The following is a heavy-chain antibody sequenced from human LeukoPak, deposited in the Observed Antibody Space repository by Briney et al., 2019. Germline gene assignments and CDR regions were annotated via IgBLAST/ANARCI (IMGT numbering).Heavy chain of an antibody. V-gene: IGHV3-23*01. CDR2: ISGSGGST. Sequence: GGSLRLSCAASGFTLSTYGMTWVRQAPGKGLEWVSTISGSGGSTYYADSVKGRFTISRDNSQNTVDLQLNSLRAEDTAVYYCAIDRPIFGVVINYYYYMDVWGKGTTVTVSS. CDR3: AIDRPIFGVVINYYYYMDV. J-gene: IGHJ6*03. D-gene: IGHD3-3*01. CDR1: GFTLSTYG.